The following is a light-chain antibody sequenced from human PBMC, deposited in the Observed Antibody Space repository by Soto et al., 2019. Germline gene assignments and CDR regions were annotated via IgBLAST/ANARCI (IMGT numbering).Light chain of an antibody. CDR2: EVT. V-gene: IGLV2-14*01. J-gene: IGLJ1*01. CDR1: SCDVGAYNY. Sequence: QSALTQPASVYGSPGQSITISCTGTSCDVGAYNYFCGYQQHAGKAPKLIIHEVTNRPSGVSNPFSGSKSGNAASLSISGLQAEDEADYCCSSYRNVNSHVFGTGTKVTVL. CDR3: SSYRNVNSHV.